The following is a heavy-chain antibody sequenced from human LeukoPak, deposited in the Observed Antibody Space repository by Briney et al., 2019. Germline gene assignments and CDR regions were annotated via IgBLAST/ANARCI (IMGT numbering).Heavy chain of an antibody. Sequence: ASVKVSCKASGYTFTSYDINWVRQATGQGLEWMGWMNTNSGNTGYAQKFQGRVTMTRNTSISTAYMELSSLRSEDTAVYYCARGPSAGDPILNYYYYYGMDVWGQGTTVTVSS. D-gene: IGHD2-21*01. CDR3: ARGPSAGDPILNYYYYYGMDV. J-gene: IGHJ6*02. CDR2: MNTNSGNT. V-gene: IGHV1-8*01. CDR1: GYTFTSYD.